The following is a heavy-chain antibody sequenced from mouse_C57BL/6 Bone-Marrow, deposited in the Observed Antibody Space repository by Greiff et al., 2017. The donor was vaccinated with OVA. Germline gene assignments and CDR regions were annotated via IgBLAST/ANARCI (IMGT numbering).Heavy chain of an antibody. V-gene: IGHV12-3*01. CDR1: GFPITSGYY. CDR2: ITHSGET. D-gene: IGHD2-2*01. CDR3: AEDPRGWLRRGWYFDD. Sequence: QVQLKESGPGLVKPSPSLFLTCSVTGFPITSGYYWIWIRQSPGDPLEWMGYITHSGETFYNPSLQSPISITRETSKNQFFLQLNSVTTEDTAMYYWAEDPRGWLRRGWYFDDWGTGTPVTVSA. J-gene: IGHJ1*03.